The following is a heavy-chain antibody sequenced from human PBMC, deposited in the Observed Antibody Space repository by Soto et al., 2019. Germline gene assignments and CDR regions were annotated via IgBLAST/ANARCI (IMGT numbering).Heavy chain of an antibody. CDR2: MNPNSGNT. V-gene: IGHV1-8*01. J-gene: IGHJ4*02. CDR1: GYTFTSFD. D-gene: IGHD2-15*01. Sequence: ASVKVSCKASGYTFTSFDINWVRQATGQGLERMGWMNPNSGNTGYAQKFQGRVTMTRNTSISTAYMELSSLRSEDTAVYYCARGEDCSGGSCYSYYFDYWGQGTLVTVSS. CDR3: ARGEDCSGGSCYSYYFDY.